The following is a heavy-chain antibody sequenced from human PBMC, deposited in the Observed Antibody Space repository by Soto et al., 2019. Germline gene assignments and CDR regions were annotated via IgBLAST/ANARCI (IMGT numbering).Heavy chain of an antibody. CDR3: ARAVEGDFDY. V-gene: IGHV3-48*02. Sequence: EVQLVESGGDLVQRGGSLRLSCVASGFTFSVYSMNWVRQAPGKGLEWFSYITSDTKTIKYADSVKGRFTISRDNAKNAVDRQMNSLGDGDTAGYYGARAVEGDFDYWGQGTVVTVSS. CDR2: ITSDTKTI. D-gene: IGHD6-19*01. J-gene: IGHJ4*02. CDR1: GFTFSVYS.